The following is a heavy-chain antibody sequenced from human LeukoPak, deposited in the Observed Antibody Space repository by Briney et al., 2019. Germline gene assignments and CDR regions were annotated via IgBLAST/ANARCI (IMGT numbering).Heavy chain of an antibody. CDR3: ATDPSWSVQLEPNYYYGMDV. CDR2: FDPEDGET. J-gene: IGHJ6*02. V-gene: IGHV1-24*01. Sequence: ASVKVSCKVSGYTLTELSMHWVRQAPGKGLEWMGGFDPEDGETIYAQKFQGRVTMTEDTSTDTAYMELSSLRSEDTAVYYCATDPSWSVQLEPNYYYGMDVWGQGTTVTV. CDR1: GYTLTELS. D-gene: IGHD1-1*01.